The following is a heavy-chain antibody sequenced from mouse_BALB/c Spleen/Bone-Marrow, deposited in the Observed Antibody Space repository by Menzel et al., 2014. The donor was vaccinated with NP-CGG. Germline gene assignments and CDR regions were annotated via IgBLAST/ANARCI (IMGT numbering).Heavy chain of an antibody. CDR1: GYSFTGYT. Sequence: VQLQQSGPALVKPGASMKISCKASGYSFTGYTVNWVKQSHGKNLEWIGLINPYNGGTTYNQKFKGKATLTVDKSSSTAYMELLSLTSEDSAVYYCARRDYYDYAWFAYWGQGTLVTVSA. CDR3: ARRDYYDYAWFAY. V-gene: IGHV1-18*01. CDR2: INPYNGGT. D-gene: IGHD2-4*01. J-gene: IGHJ3*01.